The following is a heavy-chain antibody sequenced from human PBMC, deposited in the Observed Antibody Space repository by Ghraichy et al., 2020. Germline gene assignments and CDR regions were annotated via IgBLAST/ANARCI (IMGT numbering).Heavy chain of an antibody. CDR2: VYASGST. Sequence: SETLSLTCTVSGDSISNYYWSWIRQPPGKGLEWMGYVYASGSTNYNPSLKSRVTMSLDTSKNQFSLKLRSVTAADTAVYYCARDWIYGSGRHYYGMDVWGQGTTVTVSS. CDR3: ARDWIYGSGRHYYGMDV. J-gene: IGHJ6*02. D-gene: IGHD3-10*01. CDR1: GDSISNYY. V-gene: IGHV4-59*01.